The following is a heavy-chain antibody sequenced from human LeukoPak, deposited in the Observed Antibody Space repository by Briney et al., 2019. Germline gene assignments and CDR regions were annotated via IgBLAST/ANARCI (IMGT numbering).Heavy chain of an antibody. V-gene: IGHV3-74*01. D-gene: IGHD6-13*01. CDR3: ARGGMYSSSWSPLDY. CDR1: GFTFSSYW. J-gene: IGHJ4*02. CDR2: INTDGSTT. Sequence: PGGSLRLPCAASGFTFSSYWMHWVRQAPGKGLVWVSRINTDGSTTNYADSVKGRFTISRDNAKNTLYLQMNSLRAEDTAVYYCARGGMYSSSWSPLDYWGQGTLVTVSS.